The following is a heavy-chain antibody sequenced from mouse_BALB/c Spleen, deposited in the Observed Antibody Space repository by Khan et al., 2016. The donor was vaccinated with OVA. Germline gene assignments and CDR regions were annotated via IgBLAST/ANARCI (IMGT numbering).Heavy chain of an antibody. CDR3: AKEGAYYRADGWFAY. V-gene: IGHV1-4*01. J-gene: IGHJ3*01. Sequence: QVQLKESGAELARPGASVKMSCKASGYTFTTYTIHWVKQRPGQGLEWIGYIIPSTDYTTYNQKFKDKATLTADKSSSTAYMQLSSLTSDDSAVYYGAKEGAYYRADGWFAYWGQGTLVTVYA. CDR1: GYTFTTYT. D-gene: IGHD2-14*01. CDR2: IIPSTDYT.